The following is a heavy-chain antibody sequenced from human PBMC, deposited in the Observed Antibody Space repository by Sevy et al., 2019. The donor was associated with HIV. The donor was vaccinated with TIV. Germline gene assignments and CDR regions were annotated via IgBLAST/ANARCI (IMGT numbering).Heavy chain of an antibody. CDR1: GFTFSKYS. D-gene: IGHD2-8*01. CDR2: FSFGCGRI. CDR3: AREGCTKPHDY. Sequence: GGSLRLSCEASGFTFSKYSMSWVRQAPGKGLEWVSTFSFGCGRINYANSVKGRFTISRDDSKNTLYLQRNSLRAEDTAIYYCAREGCTKPHDYGGQGTLVTV. V-gene: IGHV3-23*01. J-gene: IGHJ4*02.